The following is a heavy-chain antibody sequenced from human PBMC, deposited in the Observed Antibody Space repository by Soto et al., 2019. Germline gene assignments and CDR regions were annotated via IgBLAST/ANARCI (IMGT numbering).Heavy chain of an antibody. CDR1: GYTFSNYG. CDR2: ISSYNGDT. D-gene: IGHD1-1*01. CDR3: ARDRLGNVIYYGMDV. V-gene: IGHV1-18*01. J-gene: IGHJ6*02. Sequence: QVPLVQSGAEVKKPGASVKVSCKASGYTFSNYGVNWVRQAPGQGLEWMGWISSYNGDTKYAQNLQDRVTMTTDTSTSTTYMELRSLRSDDTAVYYCARDRLGNVIYYGMDVWGQGTTVTVSS.